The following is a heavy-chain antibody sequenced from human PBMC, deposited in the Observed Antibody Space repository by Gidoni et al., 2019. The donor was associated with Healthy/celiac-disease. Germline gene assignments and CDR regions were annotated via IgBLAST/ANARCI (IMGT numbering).Heavy chain of an antibody. D-gene: IGHD6-13*01. V-gene: IGHV4-59*01. CDR1: GGSISSYY. Sequence: QVQLQESGPGLAKPSETLSLTCTASGGSISSYYCAWIRPPPGKGLEWIGYIYYSGSTNYNPSLKSRVTISVDTSKNQFSLKLSSVTAADTAVYYCARGGSSWEYYYYGMDVWGQGTTVTVSS. CDR2: IYYSGST. J-gene: IGHJ6*02. CDR3: ARGGSSWEYYYYGMDV.